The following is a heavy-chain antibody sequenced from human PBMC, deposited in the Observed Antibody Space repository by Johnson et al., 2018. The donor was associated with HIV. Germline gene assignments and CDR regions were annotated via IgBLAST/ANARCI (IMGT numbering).Heavy chain of an antibody. D-gene: IGHD1-26*01. CDR1: GFTFDDYG. Sequence: VQVLESGGGLVQPGGSLRLSCAASGFTFDDYGMSWVRQAPGKGLEWVSGITWNGGSTGYADSVKGRFTISRDNVKNSMYMQMDNLRIEDTAVYYCARDGVYSGRYYGHDAFDIWGQGTMVTVSS. CDR2: ITWNGGST. V-gene: IGHV3-20*04. CDR3: ARDGVYSGRYYGHDAFDI. J-gene: IGHJ3*02.